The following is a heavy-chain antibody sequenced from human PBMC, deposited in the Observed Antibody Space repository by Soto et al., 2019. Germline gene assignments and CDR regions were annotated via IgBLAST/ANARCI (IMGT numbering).Heavy chain of an antibody. D-gene: IGHD1-1*01. J-gene: IGHJ4*02. Sequence: SETLSLTCTVSGGSISSYYWSWIRQPPGKGLEWIGSIYYSGSTYYNPSLKSRVTISIDKSKNQFSLKLSSLTAADTAVYYCARLEGLATISYYFDFWGQGTLVTVSS. V-gene: IGHV4-59*05. CDR3: ARLEGLATISYYFDF. CDR2: IYYSGST. CDR1: GGSISSYY.